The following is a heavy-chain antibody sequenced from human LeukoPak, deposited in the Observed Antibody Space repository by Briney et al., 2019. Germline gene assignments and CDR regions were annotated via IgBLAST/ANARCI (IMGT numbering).Heavy chain of an antibody. CDR2: IYYSGST. J-gene: IGHJ6*02. CDR3: ARDTMVRGVINYYYGMDV. CDR1: GGSISSYY. D-gene: IGHD3-10*01. V-gene: IGHV4-59*01. Sequence: PETLSLTCTVSGGSISSYYWSWIRQPPGKGLEWIGYIYYSGSTNYNPSLKSRVTISVDTSKNQFSLKLSSVTAADTAVYYCARDTMVRGVINYYYGMDVWGQGTTVTVSS.